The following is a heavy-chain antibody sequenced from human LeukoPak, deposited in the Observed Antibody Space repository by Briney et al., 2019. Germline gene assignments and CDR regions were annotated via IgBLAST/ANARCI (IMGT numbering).Heavy chain of an antibody. CDR1: GFTFSNAW. D-gene: IGHD4-11*01. CDR3: TTVSYGNYGFDY. V-gene: IGHV3-15*01. CDR2: IKRKTDGATT. Sequence: PGGSLRLSCAASGFTFSNAWMSWVRQAPGKGLEWVGRIKRKTDGATTDYGAPVEGRFTISRDDSKNTLYLQMNSLKTEDTAVHYCTTVSYGNYGFDYWGQGTLVTVSS. J-gene: IGHJ4*02.